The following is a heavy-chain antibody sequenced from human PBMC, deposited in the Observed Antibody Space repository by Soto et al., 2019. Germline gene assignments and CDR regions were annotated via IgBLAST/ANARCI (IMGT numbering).Heavy chain of an antibody. CDR3: AKDRNWNYYYMDV. CDR2: ISWNSGSI. J-gene: IGHJ6*03. Sequence: PGGSLRLSCAASGFTFDDYAMHWVRQAPGKGLEWVSGISWNSGSIGYADSVKGRFTISRDNAKNSLYLQMNSLGAEDTALYYCAKDRNWNYYYMDVWGKGTTVTVSS. D-gene: IGHD1-1*01. V-gene: IGHV3-9*01. CDR1: GFTFDDYA.